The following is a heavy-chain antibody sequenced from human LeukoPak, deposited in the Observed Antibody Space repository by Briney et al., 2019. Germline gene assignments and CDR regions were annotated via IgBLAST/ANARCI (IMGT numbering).Heavy chain of an antibody. Sequence: GGSLRLSCAASGFTFDSYGMHWVRQAPGKGLEWVAVIWYDGSNKYYADSVKGRFTISRDNSKNTLYLQMNSLRAEDTAVYYCAKDRDGDYFDYWGQGTLVTVSS. V-gene: IGHV3-33*06. CDR3: AKDRDGDYFDY. J-gene: IGHJ4*02. CDR2: IWYDGSNK. D-gene: IGHD4-17*01. CDR1: GFTFDSYG.